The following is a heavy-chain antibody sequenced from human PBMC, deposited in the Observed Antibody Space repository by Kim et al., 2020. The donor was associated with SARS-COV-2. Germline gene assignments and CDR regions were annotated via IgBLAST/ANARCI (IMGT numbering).Heavy chain of an antibody. V-gene: IGHV3-30*03. CDR2: ISYDGSNK. Sequence: GGSLRLSCAASGFTFSSYGMHWVRQAPGKGLEWVAVISYDGSNKYYADSVKGRFTISRDNSKNTLYLQMNSLRAEDTAMYYCGGYYYDSSDYLDYWGQG. CDR1: GFTFSSYG. J-gene: IGHJ4*02. CDR3: GGYYYDSSDYLDY. D-gene: IGHD3-22*01.